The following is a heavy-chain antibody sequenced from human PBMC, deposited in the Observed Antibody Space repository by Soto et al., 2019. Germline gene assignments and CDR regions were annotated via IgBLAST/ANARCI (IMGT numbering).Heavy chain of an antibody. Sequence: ASVTVSCKASGYTFTGYYMHWVRQAPGQGLEWMGWINPNSGGTNYAQKFQGWVTMTRDTSISTAYMELSRLRSDDTAVYNCATDSGSYYGGMDVWGQGTTVTVSS. CDR1: GYTFTGYY. CDR2: INPNSGGT. CDR3: ATDSGSYYGGMDV. J-gene: IGHJ6*02. V-gene: IGHV1-2*04. D-gene: IGHD1-26*01.